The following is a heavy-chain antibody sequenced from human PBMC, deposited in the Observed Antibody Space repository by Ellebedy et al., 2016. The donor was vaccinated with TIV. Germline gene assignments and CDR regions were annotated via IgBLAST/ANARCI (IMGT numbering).Heavy chain of an antibody. V-gene: IGHV4-34*01. CDR2: INHSGST. D-gene: IGHD1-26*01. J-gene: IGHJ6*02. Sequence: SETLSLXXAVYGGSFSGYYWSWIRQPPGKGLEWIGEINHSGSTNYNPSLKSRVTISVDTSKNQFSLKLSSVTAADTAVYYCAREWVGATLFSYYGMDVWGQGTTVTVSS. CDR3: AREWVGATLFSYYGMDV. CDR1: GGSFSGYY.